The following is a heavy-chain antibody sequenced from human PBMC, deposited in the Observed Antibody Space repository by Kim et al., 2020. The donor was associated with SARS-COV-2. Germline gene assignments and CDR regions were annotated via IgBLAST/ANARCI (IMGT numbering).Heavy chain of an antibody. Sequence: GGSLRLSCAASGFTFSSYAMHWVRQAPGKGLEWVAVISYDGSNKYYADSVKGRFTISRDNSKNTLYLQMNSLRAEDTAVYYCARDSRLCFGELSAFDIWGQGTMVTVSS. D-gene: IGHD3-10*01. J-gene: IGHJ3*02. CDR2: ISYDGSNK. V-gene: IGHV3-30*04. CDR1: GFTFSSYA. CDR3: ARDSRLCFGELSAFDI.